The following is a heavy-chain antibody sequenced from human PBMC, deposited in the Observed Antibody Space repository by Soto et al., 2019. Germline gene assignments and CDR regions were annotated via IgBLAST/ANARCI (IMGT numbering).Heavy chain of an antibody. CDR2: ISYSGST. Sequence: SETLSLTCTVSGGSINSCHYYWSWLRQPPGKGLEWLGYISYSGSTYYNPSLKSRIVISVDTSKNQFSLKLISVTAADTAVYYCARAYDFWNGYYSAQYYSDFWGQGTLVTVS. CDR3: ARAYDFWNGYYSAQYYSDF. J-gene: IGHJ4*02. CDR1: GGSINSCHYY. V-gene: IGHV4-30-4*01. D-gene: IGHD3-3*01.